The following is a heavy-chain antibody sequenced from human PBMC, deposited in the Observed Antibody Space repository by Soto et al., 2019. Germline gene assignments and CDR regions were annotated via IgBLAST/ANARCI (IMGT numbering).Heavy chain of an antibody. CDR3: ASPTREWLPPARDYYYGMDV. Sequence: QVQLVQSGAEVKKPGSSVKVSCKASGGTFSSYAISWVRQAPGQGLEWMGGIIPLFGPANYAQKFQGRVSITADKATSTADMELSSLRSEDTAVYYCASPTREWLPPARDYYYGMDVWGQGTTVTVSS. V-gene: IGHV1-69*06. CDR2: IIPLFGPA. D-gene: IGHD3-3*01. J-gene: IGHJ6*02. CDR1: GGTFSSYA.